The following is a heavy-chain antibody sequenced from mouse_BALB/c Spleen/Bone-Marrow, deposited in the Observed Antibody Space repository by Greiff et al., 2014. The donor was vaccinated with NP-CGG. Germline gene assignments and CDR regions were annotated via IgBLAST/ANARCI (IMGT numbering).Heavy chain of an antibody. V-gene: IGHV1-20*02. J-gene: IGHJ1*01. Sequence: LMESGASVKISCKASGYSFTGYFMNWVIQSHGKSLEWIGRINPYNGDSFYNQKFKGKATLTVDKSSSTAHMELRSLASEDSAVYYCARVTTDWYFDVWGAGTTVTASS. CDR1: GYSFTGYF. CDR2: INPYNGDS. D-gene: IGHD1-1*01. CDR3: ARVTTDWYFDV.